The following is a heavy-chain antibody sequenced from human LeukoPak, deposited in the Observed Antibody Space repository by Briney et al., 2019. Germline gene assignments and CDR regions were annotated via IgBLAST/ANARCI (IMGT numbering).Heavy chain of an antibody. D-gene: IGHD6-13*01. CDR1: GGSFSGYY. CDR3: AKMIAAAGTWFRHNYYGMDV. V-gene: IGHV4-34*01. J-gene: IGHJ6*02. Sequence: SETLSLTCAVYGGSFSGYYWSWIRQPPGKGLEWLGEINHSGSTNYNPSLKSRVTISVDTSKNQFSLKLSSVTAADTAVYYCAKMIAAAGTWFRHNYYGMDVWGQGTTVTVSS. CDR2: INHSGST.